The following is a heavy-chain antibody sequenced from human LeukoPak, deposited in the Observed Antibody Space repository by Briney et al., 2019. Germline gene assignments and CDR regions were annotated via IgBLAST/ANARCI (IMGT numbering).Heavy chain of an antibody. CDR2: IDPKNGNR. V-gene: IGHV1-8*01. CDR1: GYTFINND. Sequence: ASVKVSCKASGYTFINNDINWVRRAPGQGLEWMAWIDPKNGNRGYAQNFQGRVTMTTDTSISAAYMELSSLRSEDTAVYYCARSHTRKGFCGGGRCYPAVWWFDPWGQGTLVTVSS. CDR3: ARSHTRKGFCGGGRCYPAVWWFDP. J-gene: IGHJ5*02. D-gene: IGHD2-15*01.